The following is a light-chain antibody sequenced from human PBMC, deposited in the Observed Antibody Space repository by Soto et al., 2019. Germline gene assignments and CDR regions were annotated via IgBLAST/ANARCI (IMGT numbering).Light chain of an antibody. Sequence: EIGLTQSPGTLSLSPGERATISCRASQSVSSNYLAWYQQKPGRAPRLLIYGASSRDTGIPDRFSGSGSGTDFTLTISRLEPEDFAVYYCQQRSEWPITFGQGTRLEIK. CDR2: GAS. V-gene: IGKV3D-20*02. CDR1: QSVSSNY. J-gene: IGKJ5*01. CDR3: QQRSEWPIT.